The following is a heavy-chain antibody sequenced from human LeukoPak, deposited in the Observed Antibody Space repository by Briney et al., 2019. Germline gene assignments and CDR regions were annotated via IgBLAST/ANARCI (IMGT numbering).Heavy chain of an antibody. Sequence: GGSLRLSCAASGFTFSGFAMCWVRQAPGKGLEWVSAISGSGGDTNYADSVKGRFTISRDNSKNTLYLQMNSLRAEDTAVYYCAKDGIYSYGYEPPTFDYWGQGTLVTVSS. D-gene: IGHD5-18*01. CDR3: AKDGIYSYGYEPPTFDY. CDR2: ISGSGGDT. J-gene: IGHJ4*02. CDR1: GFTFSGFA. V-gene: IGHV3-23*01.